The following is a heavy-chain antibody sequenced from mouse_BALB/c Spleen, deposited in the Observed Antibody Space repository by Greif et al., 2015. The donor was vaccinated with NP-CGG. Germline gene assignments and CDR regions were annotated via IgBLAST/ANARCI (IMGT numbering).Heavy chain of an antibody. D-gene: IGHD2-2*01. CDR1: GFTFSDYY. V-gene: IGHV5-4*02. Sequence: EVNVVESGGGLVKPGGSLKLSCAASGFTFSDYYMYWVRQTPEKRLEWVATISDGGSYTYYPDSVKGRFTISRDNAKNNLYLQMSSLKSEDTAMYYCAREDYGYDDWFAYWGQGTLVTVSA. CDR2: ISDGGSYT. CDR3: AREDYGYDDWFAY. J-gene: IGHJ3*01.